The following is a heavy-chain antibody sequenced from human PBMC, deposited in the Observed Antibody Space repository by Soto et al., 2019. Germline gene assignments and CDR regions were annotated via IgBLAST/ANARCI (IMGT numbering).Heavy chain of an antibody. V-gene: IGHV3-33*01. Sequence: QVQLVEPGGGVVKPGRSLRLSCGASGFTFGGFGMHWVRQAPGKGLGWVAVIWHDGSNKYYADSVKGRFTISRDNSKNTLYLQMNNLRAEDTAVYYCARDRGSDDPIDYWGQGTLVTVSS. D-gene: IGHD2-21*01. CDR3: ARDRGSDDPIDY. CDR2: IWHDGSNK. CDR1: GFTFGGFG. J-gene: IGHJ4*02.